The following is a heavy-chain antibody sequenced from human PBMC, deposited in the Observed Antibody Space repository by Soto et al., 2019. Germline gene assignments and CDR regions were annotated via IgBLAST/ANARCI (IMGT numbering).Heavy chain of an antibody. CDR1: GGSISSSSYY. CDR2: IYYSGST. CDR3: ARLSDFPNWFDP. J-gene: IGHJ5*02. V-gene: IGHV4-39*01. D-gene: IGHD2-21*02. Sequence: QLQLQESGPGLVKPSETLSLTCTVSGGSISSSSYYWGWIRQPPGKGLEWIGSIYYSGSTYYNPSLKSRVTISVDTSKNQFSLKLSSVTAADTAVYYCARLSDFPNWFDPWGQGTLVTVSS.